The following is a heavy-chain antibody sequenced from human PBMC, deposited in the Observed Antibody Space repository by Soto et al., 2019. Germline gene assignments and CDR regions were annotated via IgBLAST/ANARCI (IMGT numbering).Heavy chain of an antibody. V-gene: IGHV4-34*01. CDR1: GGSFSGYY. CDR3: ARGFNYCSSTSCYSFDY. J-gene: IGHJ4*02. Sequence: PSETLSLTCAVYGGSFSGYYWSWICQPPGKGLEWIGEINHSGSTNYNPSLKSRVTISVDTSKNQFSLKLSSVTAADTAVYYCARGFNYCSSTSCYSFDYWGQGTLVTVSS. D-gene: IGHD2-2*01. CDR2: INHSGST.